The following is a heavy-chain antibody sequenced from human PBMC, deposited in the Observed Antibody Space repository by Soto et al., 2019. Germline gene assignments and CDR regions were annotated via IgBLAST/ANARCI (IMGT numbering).Heavy chain of an antibody. CDR1: GYTFTSYG. CDR3: ARAGMRYCGGDCYSPNWFDP. V-gene: IGHV1-18*01. CDR2: ISAYNGNT. D-gene: IGHD2-21*01. J-gene: IGHJ5*02. Sequence: ASVKVCKASGYTFTSYGISWVRQAPGQGLEWMGWISAYNGNTNYAQKLQGRVTMTTDTSTSTAYMELRSLRSDDTAVYYCARAGMRYCGGDCYSPNWFDPWGQGTLVTVSS.